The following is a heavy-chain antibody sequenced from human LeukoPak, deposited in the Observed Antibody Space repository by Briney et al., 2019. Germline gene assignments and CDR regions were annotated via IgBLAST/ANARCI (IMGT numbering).Heavy chain of an antibody. J-gene: IGHJ3*02. V-gene: IGHV3-9*01. CDR3: ARPRDRAFDI. D-gene: IGHD5-24*01. CDR2: ISWNSGSI. Sequence: AGGSLRLSCAASGFTFDDYAMHWVRHAPGKGLEWVSGISWNSGSIGYADSVKGRFTISRDNAKNSLYLQMNSLRAEDTAVYYCARPRDRAFDIWGQGTMVTVSS. CDR1: GFTFDDYA.